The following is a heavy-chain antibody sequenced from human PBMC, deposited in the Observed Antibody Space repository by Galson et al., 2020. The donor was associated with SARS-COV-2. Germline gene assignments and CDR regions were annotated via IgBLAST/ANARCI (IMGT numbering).Heavy chain of an antibody. Sequence: ASVKVSCNISGKTLTEISMHWVRQAPGKGLEWMGGFDPEDGDTIYAQKFQGRVTMTEDTTTDTAYMELSSLRSEDTAVYYCATGAGLPAGISLFNSPHDYWGQGTLVTVSS. CDR1: GKTLTEIS. CDR2: FDPEDGDT. J-gene: IGHJ4*02. CDR3: ATGAGLPAGISLFNSPHDY. V-gene: IGHV1-24*01. D-gene: IGHD2-2*01.